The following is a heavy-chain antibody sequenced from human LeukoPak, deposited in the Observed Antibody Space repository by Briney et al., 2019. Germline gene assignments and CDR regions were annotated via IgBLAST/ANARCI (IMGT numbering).Heavy chain of an antibody. J-gene: IGHJ6*02. Sequence: SETLSLTCVVSGGSVSGYYWGWIRQPPGRGLEWIGYVYYSGSTNYNPSLKSRVTISVDTSKNQFSLKLSSVTAADTAVYYCARDNVMGIAVAGTDYYYGMDVWGQGTTVTVSS. CDR1: GGSVSGYY. CDR2: VYYSGST. CDR3: ARDNVMGIAVAGTDYYYGMDV. V-gene: IGHV4-59*02. D-gene: IGHD6-19*01.